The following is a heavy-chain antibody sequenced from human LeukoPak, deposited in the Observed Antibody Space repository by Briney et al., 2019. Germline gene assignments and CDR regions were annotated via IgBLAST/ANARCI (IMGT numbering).Heavy chain of an antibody. Sequence: SETLSLTCTVSGGSISSYYWSWIRQPAGKGLERIGRIYTSGSTNYNPSLKSRVTMSVDTSKNQFSLKLSSVTAADTAVYYCAGRHCSSTSCYTLYYYYMDVWGKGTTVTVSS. J-gene: IGHJ6*03. CDR1: GGSISSYY. V-gene: IGHV4-4*07. CDR3: AGRHCSSTSCYTLYYYYMDV. CDR2: IYTSGST. D-gene: IGHD2-2*02.